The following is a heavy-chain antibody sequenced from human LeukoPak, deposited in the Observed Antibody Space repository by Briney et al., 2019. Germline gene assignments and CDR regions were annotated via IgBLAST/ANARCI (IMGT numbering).Heavy chain of an antibody. D-gene: IGHD3-10*01. J-gene: IGHJ4*02. CDR3: ARRLGSHFDY. Sequence: SETLSLTCTVSGGSSSSYYWNWIRQPPGKGLEWIGYIYYTGSTNYNPSLKSRVTIPLDTSKSQFSLKLSSVTAADTAVYYCARRLGSHFDYWGQGTLVTVSS. CDR2: IYYTGST. CDR1: GGSSSSYY. V-gene: IGHV4-59*08.